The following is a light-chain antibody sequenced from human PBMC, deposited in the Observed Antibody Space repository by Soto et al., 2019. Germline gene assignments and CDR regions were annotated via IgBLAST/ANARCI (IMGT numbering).Light chain of an antibody. CDR3: QQRSNWLT. CDR1: QSVSSY. J-gene: IGKJ4*01. V-gene: IGKV3-11*01. CDR2: DAS. Sequence: EIVLTQSPATLSLSPGERATLPCRASQSVSSYLAWYQQKPGKAPRLLIHDASNRATGIPARFSGSGSGTDFTLTISSLEPEDFAVYYCQQRSNWLTFGGGTKVEIK.